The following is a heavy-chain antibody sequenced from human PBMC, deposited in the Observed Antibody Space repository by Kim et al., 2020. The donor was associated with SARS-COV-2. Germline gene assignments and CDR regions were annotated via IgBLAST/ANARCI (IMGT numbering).Heavy chain of an antibody. V-gene: IGHV1-69*01. Sequence: AQKFQGRVTITADESTSTAYMELSSLRSEATAVYYCARSTGDYKSYYFDYWGQGTLVTVSS. D-gene: IGHD4-17*01. CDR3: ARSTGDYKSYYFDY. J-gene: IGHJ4*02.